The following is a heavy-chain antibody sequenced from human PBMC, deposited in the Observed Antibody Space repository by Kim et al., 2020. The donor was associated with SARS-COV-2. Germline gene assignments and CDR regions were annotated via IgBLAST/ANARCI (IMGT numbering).Heavy chain of an antibody. CDR2: IHAGGTA. Sequence: SETLSLTCSVSGGSISGYYWSWVRQPGGKGLEYIGRIHAGGTANYVASLRNWLILSVDISNNQISLRLTSVTAEDSAVYFCARDNPFYYGSGEHYFFAMDVWGQGTTVTVSS. CDR1: GGSISGYY. D-gene: IGHD3-10*01. V-gene: IGHV4-4*07. J-gene: IGHJ6*02. CDR3: ARDNPFYYGSGEHYFFAMDV.